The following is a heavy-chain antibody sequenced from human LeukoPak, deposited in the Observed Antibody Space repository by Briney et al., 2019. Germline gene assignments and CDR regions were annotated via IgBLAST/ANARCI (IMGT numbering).Heavy chain of an antibody. CDR3: ARAPGITMVRGADNYYYCYGMDV. CDR1: GGTFSSYA. V-gene: IGHV1-69*13. J-gene: IGHJ6*02. Sequence: SVKVSCKASGGTFSSYAISWVRQAPGQGLEWMGGIIPIFGTANYAQKFQGRVTITADESTSTAYMELSSLRSEDTAVYYCARAPGITMVRGADNYYYCYGMDVWGQGTTVTVSS. D-gene: IGHD3-10*01. CDR2: IIPIFGTA.